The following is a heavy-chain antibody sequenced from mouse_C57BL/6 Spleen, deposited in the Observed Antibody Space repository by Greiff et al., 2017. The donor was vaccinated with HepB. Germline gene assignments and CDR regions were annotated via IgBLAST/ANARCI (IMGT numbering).Heavy chain of an antibody. CDR3: AKSALSYYGSSQFYFGY. CDR1: GYAFSSYW. J-gene: IGHJ2*01. V-gene: IGHV1-80*01. CDR2: IYPGDGDT. D-gene: IGHD1-1*01. Sequence: VQLQQSGAELVKPGASVKISCKASGYAFSSYWMNWVKQRPGKGLEWIGQIYPGDGDTNYNGKFKGKATLTAYKSSSTAYMHLISLTSADSAVYFCAKSALSYYGSSQFYFGYWGHVTTLTVAS.